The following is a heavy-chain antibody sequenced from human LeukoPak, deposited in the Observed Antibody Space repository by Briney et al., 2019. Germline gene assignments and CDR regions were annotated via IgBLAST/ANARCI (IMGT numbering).Heavy chain of an antibody. V-gene: IGHV3-33*01. CDR2: IWYDGSNK. D-gene: IGHD3-10*01. J-gene: IGHJ4*02. CDR3: ARQYYGSGSYYNGSDY. Sequence: GRSLRLSCAASGFTFSSYGMHWVRQAPGKGLEWVAVIWYDGSNKYYADSVKGRFTISRDNSKNTLYLQMNSLRAEDTAVYYCARQYYGSGSYYNGSDYWGQGTLVTVSS. CDR1: GFTFSSYG.